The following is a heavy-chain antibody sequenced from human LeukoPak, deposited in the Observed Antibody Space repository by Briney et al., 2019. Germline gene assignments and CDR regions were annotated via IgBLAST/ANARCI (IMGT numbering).Heavy chain of an antibody. CDR3: ARAGGYSYGYEFDP. Sequence: GGSLRLSCAASGFTFSAYAIEWVRQAPGKGLEWVSSINGDSGYIYYADSVKGRFTIARDNAKNSVHLQMNSLRAEDTAVYYCARAGGYSYGYEFDPWGQGTLVTVSS. CDR2: INGDSGYI. CDR1: GFTFSAYA. V-gene: IGHV3-21*01. D-gene: IGHD5-18*01. J-gene: IGHJ5*02.